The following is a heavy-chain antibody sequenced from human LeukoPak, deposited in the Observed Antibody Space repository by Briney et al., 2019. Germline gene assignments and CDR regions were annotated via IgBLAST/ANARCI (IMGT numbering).Heavy chain of an antibody. J-gene: IGHJ4*02. V-gene: IGHV4-59*08. D-gene: IGHD3-16*01. CDR2: IYYSGST. Sequence: SETLSLTCTVSGGSISSYYWSWIRQPPGKGLEWMGNIYYSGSTNYNSSLKSRVTISVDTSKNQISLKLRSVSAADTAVYYCARKGVSDLYYFDSWGQGTLVTVSS. CDR3: ARKGVSDLYYFDS. CDR1: GGSISSYY.